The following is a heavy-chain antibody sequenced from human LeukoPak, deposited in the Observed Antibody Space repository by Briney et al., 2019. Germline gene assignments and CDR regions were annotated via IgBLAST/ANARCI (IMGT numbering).Heavy chain of an antibody. CDR1: GFTFTNNF. V-gene: IGHV3-7*01. CDR3: VREGFYFFDF. J-gene: IGHJ4*01. CDR2: IKQDGSET. Sequence: PGGSLRLSCAASGFTFTNNFMSWVRQVPGKGLEWVANIKQDGSETTYADSVRGRFNIFRDNAKDSVYLQMNSLRAEDSATYYCVREGFYFFDFWGQGTLVTVSS.